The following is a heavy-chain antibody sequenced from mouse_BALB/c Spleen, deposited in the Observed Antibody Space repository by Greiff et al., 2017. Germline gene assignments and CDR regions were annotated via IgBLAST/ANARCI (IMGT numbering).Heavy chain of an antibody. CDR3: ARSYYGSSY. CDR1: GFTFTDYY. D-gene: IGHD1-1*01. CDR2: IRNKANGYTT. V-gene: IGHV7-3*02. Sequence: EVKVVESGGGLVQPGGSLRLSCATSGFTFTDYYMSWVRQPPGKALEWLGFIRNKANGYTTEYSASVKGRFTISRDNSQSILYLQMNTLRAEDSATYYCARSYYGSSYWGQGTLVTGSA. J-gene: IGHJ3*01.